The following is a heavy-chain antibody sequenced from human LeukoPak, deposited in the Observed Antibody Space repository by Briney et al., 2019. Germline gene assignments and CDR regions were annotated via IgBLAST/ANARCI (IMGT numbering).Heavy chain of an antibody. Sequence: PGRSLRLSCAASGFTFSSYAMHWVRQAPGKGLEWVAVMSGDGSNKYYVDSVKGRFTISRDNSKNTLYLQMNSLRVEDTAVFYCARDPISNTTVATAIRGNWFDPWGQGTLVTVSS. V-gene: IGHV3-30*04. D-gene: IGHD2-21*02. CDR1: GFTFSSYA. CDR2: MSGDGSNK. J-gene: IGHJ5*02. CDR3: ARDPISNTTVATAIRGNWFDP.